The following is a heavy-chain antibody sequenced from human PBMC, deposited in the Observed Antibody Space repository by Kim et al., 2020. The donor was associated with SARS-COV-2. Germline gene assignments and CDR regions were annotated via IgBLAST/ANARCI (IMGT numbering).Heavy chain of an antibody. CDR3: ARDGHYGSGSYYKSVYYYYGMDA. V-gene: IGHV1-18*01. CDR2: ISAYNGNT. D-gene: IGHD3-10*01. CDR1: GYTFSSYG. J-gene: IGHJ6*02. Sequence: ASVKVSCKASGYTFSSYGISWVRQAPGQGLEWMGWISAYNGNTNYAQKLQGRVTMTTDTSTSTAYMELRSLRSDDTAVYYCARDGHYGSGSYYKSVYYYYGMDAWGQGTTVTVSS.